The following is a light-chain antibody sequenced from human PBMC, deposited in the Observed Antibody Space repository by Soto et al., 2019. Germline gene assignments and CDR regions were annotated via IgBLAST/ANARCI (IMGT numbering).Light chain of an antibody. CDR2: GAS. J-gene: IGKJ1*01. CDR3: QQSHDTGT. CDR1: QSISSTF. V-gene: IGKV3-20*01. Sequence: EIVLTQSPGTLSLSPGERATLSCRASQSISSTFLAWYQQNPGQAPRLLISGASSRATGIPDRFSGSGSGTEFTLTISILEPDDFAVYYCQQSHDTGTFGQGTQV.